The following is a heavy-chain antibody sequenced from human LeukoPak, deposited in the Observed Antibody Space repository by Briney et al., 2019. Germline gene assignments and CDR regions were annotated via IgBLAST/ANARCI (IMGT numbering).Heavy chain of an antibody. CDR1: GFSFSSYD. V-gene: IGHV3-21*01. J-gene: IGHJ4*02. Sequence: GGSLRLSCAASGFSFSSYDMSWVRQPPGKGLEWVSSISSGSNYIYYAESLKGRVTISRDNAKNSLYLQMNSLRADDTAMYYCARTKSGRPLAAGDTPDYWGQGTLVTVSS. CDR2: ISSGSNYI. CDR3: ARTKSGRPLAAGDTPDY. D-gene: IGHD6-13*01.